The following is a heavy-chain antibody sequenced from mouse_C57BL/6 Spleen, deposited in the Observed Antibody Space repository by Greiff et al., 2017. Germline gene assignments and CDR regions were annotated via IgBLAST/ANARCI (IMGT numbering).Heavy chain of an antibody. D-gene: IGHD1-1*01. CDR3: ASALKYYGSSPYYFDD. CDR2: IDPSDSET. Sequence: AQLQQPGAELVRPGSSVKLSCKASGYTFTSYWMHWVKQRPIQGLEWIGNIDPSDSETHYNQKFKDKATLTVDKSSSTAYMQLSSLTSEDSAVYYCASALKYYGSSPYYFDDWGQGTTLTVSS. V-gene: IGHV1-52*01. J-gene: IGHJ2*01. CDR1: GYTFTSYW.